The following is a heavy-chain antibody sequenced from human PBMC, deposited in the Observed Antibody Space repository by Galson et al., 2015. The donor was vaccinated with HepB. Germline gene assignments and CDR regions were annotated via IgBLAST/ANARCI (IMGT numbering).Heavy chain of an antibody. CDR3: ANSQLSRTDHFDY. D-gene: IGHD1-14*01. V-gene: IGHV3-30*18. J-gene: IGHJ4*02. CDR2: ISSDGSNY. CDR1: GFMFKTYG. Sequence: SLRLSCAASGFMFKTYGMHWVRQAPGKGLEWVGVISSDGSNYYYDDSVEGRFTISRDNSKNTLYLQMNSLRPEDTAVYYCANSQLSRTDHFDYWGQGTFVTVSS.